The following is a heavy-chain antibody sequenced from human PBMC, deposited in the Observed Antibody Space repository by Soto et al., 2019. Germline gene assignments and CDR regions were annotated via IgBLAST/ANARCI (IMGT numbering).Heavy chain of an antibody. D-gene: IGHD3-10*01. V-gene: IGHV3-30*18. CDR3: AKDFRGFFDY. CDR1: GFTFSSYG. Sequence: QMQLVESGGGVVQPGRSLRLSCAASGFTFSSYGMHWVRQAPAKGLEWVAVILYDGTDKYYADSVKGRFTISRDNSKNTLYLEMNSLRPEDTAVYYCAKDFRGFFDYWGQGTLVTVSS. CDR2: ILYDGTDK. J-gene: IGHJ4*02.